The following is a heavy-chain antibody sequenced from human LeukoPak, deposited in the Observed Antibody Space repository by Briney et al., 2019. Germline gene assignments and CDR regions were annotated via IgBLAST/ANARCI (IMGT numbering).Heavy chain of an antibody. D-gene: IGHD6-19*01. V-gene: IGHV4-39*02. CDR2: VYYTGGT. J-gene: IGHJ5*02. CDR1: GGSFSSSSNY. CDR3: ARGHSSGLNFFDP. Sequence: SETLSLTCTVSGGSFSSSSNYWLWIRQSPGKGLEWIATVYYTGGTYYNPSLQSRVTISVDTSKRQFSLEVTSVTATDTAIYYCARGHSSGLNFFDPWGQGTLVTVSS.